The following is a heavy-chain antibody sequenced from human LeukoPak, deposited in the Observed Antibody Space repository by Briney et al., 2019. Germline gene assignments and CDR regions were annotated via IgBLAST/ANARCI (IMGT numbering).Heavy chain of an antibody. Sequence: PGGSLRLSCATSGFTFRTSWMHWVRQTPGKGLMWVSRINSDGSIVTSADSVKGRFTISRDNAKNTLYLQMNSLRAEDTAVYYCLRGLGSGFWGRGTLVTVSS. V-gene: IGHV3-74*01. CDR1: GFTFRTSW. D-gene: IGHD6-25*01. J-gene: IGHJ4*02. CDR3: LRGLGSGF. CDR2: INSDGSIV.